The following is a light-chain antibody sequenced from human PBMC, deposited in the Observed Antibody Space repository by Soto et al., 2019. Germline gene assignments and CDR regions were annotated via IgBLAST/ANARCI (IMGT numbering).Light chain of an antibody. V-gene: IGLV2-14*01. CDR3: SSHTSSSTLVA. J-gene: IGLJ2*01. CDR2: DVS. CDR1: RSDVGGYNY. Sequence: QSALTKPAFVSGSPGQSITISCTETRSDVGGYNYVSWYQQHPGKAPKLMIYDVSNRPSGVSNRFSGSKSGNTASLTISGLQAEDEADYYCSSHTSSSTLVAFGGGTKVTVL.